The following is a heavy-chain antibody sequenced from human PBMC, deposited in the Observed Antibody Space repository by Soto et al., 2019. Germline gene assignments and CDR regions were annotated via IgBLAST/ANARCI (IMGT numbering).Heavy chain of an antibody. CDR1: GYTFTSYG. D-gene: IGHD3-10*01. CDR3: ARDQSYRFRASYYGMDV. V-gene: IGHV1-18*01. CDR2: ISAYNGNT. Sequence: ASVKVSCKASGYTFTSYGISWVRQAPGQGLEWMGWISAYNGNTNYAQKLQGRVTMTTDTSTSTAYMELRSLRSDDTAVYYCARDQSYRFRASYYGMDVWGQGTTVTVYS. J-gene: IGHJ6*02.